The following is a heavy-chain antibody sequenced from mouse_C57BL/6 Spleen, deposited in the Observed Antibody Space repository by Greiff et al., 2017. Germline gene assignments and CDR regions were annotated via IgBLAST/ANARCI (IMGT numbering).Heavy chain of an antibody. V-gene: IGHV5-9*01. CDR2: ISGGGGNT. D-gene: IGHD1-1*01. Sequence: EVQLVESGGGLVKPGGSLKLSCAASGFTFSSYTMSWVRQTPEKRLEWVATISGGGGNTYYPDSVKGRFTISRDNAKNTLYLQMSSLRSEDTALYYCARQGYGSSVDYWGQGTTLTVSS. J-gene: IGHJ2*01. CDR3: ARQGYGSSVDY. CDR1: GFTFSSYT.